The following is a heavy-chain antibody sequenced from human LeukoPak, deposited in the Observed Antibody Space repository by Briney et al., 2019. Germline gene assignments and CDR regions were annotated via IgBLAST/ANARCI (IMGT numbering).Heavy chain of an antibody. CDR1: GFTFSSYS. J-gene: IGHJ5*02. V-gene: IGHV3-21*04. Sequence: GGSLRLSCAASGFTFSSYSMNWVRQAPGKGLEWVSSITSSGRYIYYADSVKGRFTISRDNSKNTLYLQMNSLRAEDTAVYYCAKDVQQLVLDWFDPWGQGTLVTVSS. CDR2: ITSSGRYI. D-gene: IGHD6-6*01. CDR3: AKDVQQLVLDWFDP.